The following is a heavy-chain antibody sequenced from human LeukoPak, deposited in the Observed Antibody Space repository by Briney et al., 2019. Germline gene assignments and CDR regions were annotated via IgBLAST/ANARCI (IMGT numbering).Heavy chain of an antibody. D-gene: IGHD5-24*01. Sequence: SGTLSLTCTVSGGSISSSSYYWRWIRQPPGKGLVRIGSIYYNGSTYYNPSLKSRVTISVDTSKNQFSLKLSSVTAADASVYYCARGGRDGYVGNPFDYWGPGTGVTVSS. CDR1: GGSISSSSYY. V-gene: IGHV4-39*07. CDR3: ARGGRDGYVGNPFDY. J-gene: IGHJ4*02. CDR2: IYYNGST.